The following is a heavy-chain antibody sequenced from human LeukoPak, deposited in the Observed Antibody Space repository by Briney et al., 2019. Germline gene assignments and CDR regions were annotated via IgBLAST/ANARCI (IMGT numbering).Heavy chain of an antibody. CDR2: IITIFGTV. D-gene: IGHD1-1*01. CDR3: ARDTPLRLENWFDP. J-gene: IGHJ5*02. V-gene: IGHV1-69*13. Sequence: SVKVSCKTSGGTFSSYAISWVRQAPGQGLEWVGGIITIFGTVKYAQKFQGRVTITADESATTAYMELSSLRSEDTAVYYCARDTPLRLENWFDPWGQGTLVTVSS. CDR1: GGTFSSYA.